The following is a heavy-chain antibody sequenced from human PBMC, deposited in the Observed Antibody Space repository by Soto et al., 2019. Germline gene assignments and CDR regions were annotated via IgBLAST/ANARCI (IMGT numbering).Heavy chain of an antibody. Sequence: SVKVSCKASGGTFSRYAISWVRQAPGQGLEWMGGIIPIFGTANYAQKFQGRVTITADESTSTAYMELSSLRSEDTAVYYCARPPVGGSYWYCERWGRGTRGTVSS. D-gene: IGHD1-26*01. V-gene: IGHV1-69*13. CDR2: IIPIFGTA. CDR1: GGTFSRYA. CDR3: ARPPVGGSYWYCER. J-gene: IGHJ2*01.